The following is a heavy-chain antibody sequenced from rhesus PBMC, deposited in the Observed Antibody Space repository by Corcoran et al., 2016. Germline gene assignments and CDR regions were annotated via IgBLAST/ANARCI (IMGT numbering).Heavy chain of an antibody. CDR3: TRASIAAAGTFDY. CDR1: GFTFSSYD. J-gene: IGHJ4*01. D-gene: IGHD6-31*01. V-gene: IGHV3-136*01. CDR2: ISSTGKTI. Sequence: EVQLVESGGGLVQPGGSLRLSCAASGFTFSSYDMSWVRQAPGKGLEWVSYISSTGKTIYYADSVKGRFTSARDNAKNSLSLQMSSLRAEDTAVYYCTRASIAAAGTFDYWGQGVLVTVSS.